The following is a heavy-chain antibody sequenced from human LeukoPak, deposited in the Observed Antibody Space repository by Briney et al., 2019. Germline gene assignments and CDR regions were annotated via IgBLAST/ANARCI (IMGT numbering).Heavy chain of an antibody. CDR3: ARARYFGSGTYHDY. D-gene: IGHD3-10*01. CDR2: ITSSP. Sequence: GGSLRLSCEASGFTFSTYTMSWVRAAPGEAVEWLSCITSSPYYADSVKGRFTISRDNAKNSLYLQMNSLRSEDTAVYYCARARYFGSGTYHDYWGQGTLVTVSS. CDR1: GFTFSTYT. V-gene: IGHV3-48*01. J-gene: IGHJ4*02.